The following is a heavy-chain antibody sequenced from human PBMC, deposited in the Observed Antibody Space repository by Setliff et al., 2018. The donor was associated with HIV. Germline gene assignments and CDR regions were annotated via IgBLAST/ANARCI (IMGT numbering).Heavy chain of an antibody. CDR3: ARIFDSVDF. J-gene: IGHJ4*02. CDR1: GGSFSGYS. Sequence: PSETLSLTCAVYGGSFSGYSWGWIRQPPGKGLEWIGHIYNTGSTYHNPSLKSRVTVSVDTSKNLFFLKLTSVTAADTAVYYCARIFDSVDFWGQGTVVTVSS. D-gene: IGHD3-22*01. CDR2: IYNTGST. V-gene: IGHV4-34*01.